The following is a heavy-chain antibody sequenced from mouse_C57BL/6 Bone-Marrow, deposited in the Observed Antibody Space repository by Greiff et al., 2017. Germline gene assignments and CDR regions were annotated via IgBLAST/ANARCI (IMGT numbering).Heavy chain of an antibody. Sequence: VQLQQSGAELVRPGASVKLSCTASGFNIKDDYMHWVKQRPEQGLEWIGWIDPENGDTEYASKFHGKATITADTSSNTAYLQLSSLTSEDTAVYYCTTLIVTTVGGDYWGQGTTLTVSS. CDR2: IDPENGDT. J-gene: IGHJ2*01. V-gene: IGHV14-4*01. D-gene: IGHD1-1*01. CDR1: GFNIKDDY. CDR3: TTLIVTTVGGDY.